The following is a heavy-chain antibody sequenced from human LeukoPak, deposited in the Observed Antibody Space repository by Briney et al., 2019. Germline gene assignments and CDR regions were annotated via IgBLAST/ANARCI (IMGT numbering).Heavy chain of an antibody. V-gene: IGHV4-59*01. CDR2: IYYSGST. D-gene: IGHD6-6*01. CDR3: ALLAARPDNWFDP. CDR1: GGSFSGYY. Sequence: PSETLSLTCAVYGGSFSGYYWSWIRQPPGKGLEWIGYIYYSGSTNYNPSLKSRVTISVDTSKNQFSLKLSSVTAADTAVYYCALLAARPDNWFDPWGQGTLVTVSS. J-gene: IGHJ5*02.